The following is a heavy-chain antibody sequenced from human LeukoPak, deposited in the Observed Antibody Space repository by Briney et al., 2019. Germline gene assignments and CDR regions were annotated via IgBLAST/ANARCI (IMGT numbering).Heavy chain of an antibody. CDR2: ISYDGSNK. J-gene: IGHJ4*02. D-gene: IGHD3-3*01. CDR3: ARVGGEGY. Sequence: GGSLRLSCAASGFTFSSYAMHWVRQAPGKGLEWVAVISYDGSNKYYADSVKGRFTISRDNSKNTLYLQMSSLRAEDTAVYYCARVGGEGYWGQGTLVTVSS. V-gene: IGHV3-30*04. CDR1: GFTFSSYA.